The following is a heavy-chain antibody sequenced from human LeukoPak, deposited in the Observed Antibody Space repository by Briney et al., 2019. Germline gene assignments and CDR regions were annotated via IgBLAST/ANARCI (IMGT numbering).Heavy chain of an antibody. V-gene: IGHV4-30-4*01. CDR2: IYYSGST. CDR1: GGSISSSDYY. Sequence: SETLSLTCTVSGGSISSSDYYWGWIRQPPGKGLEWIGYIYYSGSTYYNPSLKSRVTISVDTSKNQFSLKLSSVTAADTAVYYCAREASGSSDFDYRGQGTLVTVSS. D-gene: IGHD3-10*01. CDR3: AREASGSSDFDY. J-gene: IGHJ4*02.